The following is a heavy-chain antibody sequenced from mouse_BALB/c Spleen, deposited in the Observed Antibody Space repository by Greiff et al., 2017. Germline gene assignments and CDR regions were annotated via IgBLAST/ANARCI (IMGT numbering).Heavy chain of an antibody. CDR1: GFTFSSYT. D-gene: IGHD2-10*01. CDR3: TRDTSPYYGNYRGMDY. CDR2: ISSGGSYT. V-gene: IGHV5-6-4*01. Sequence: DVHLVESGGGLVKPGGSLKLSCAASGFTFSSYTMSWVRQTPEKRLEWVATISSGGSYTYYPDSVKGRFTISRDNAKNTLYLQMSSLKSEDTAMYYCTRDTSPYYGNYRGMDYWGQGTSVTVSS. J-gene: IGHJ4*01.